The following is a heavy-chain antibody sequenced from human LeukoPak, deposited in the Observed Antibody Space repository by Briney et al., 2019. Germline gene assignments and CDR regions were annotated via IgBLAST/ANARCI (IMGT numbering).Heavy chain of an antibody. V-gene: IGHV3-30*03. D-gene: IGHD5-12*01. J-gene: IGHJ4*02. Sequence: PGGSLRLSCAASRFTFSSYGMHWVRQAPGKGLEWVAVISYDGSNKYYADSVKGRFTISRDNSKNTLYLQMNSLRAEDTAVYYCARWANSGYGYFDYWGQGTLVTVSS. CDR2: ISYDGSNK. CDR3: ARWANSGYGYFDY. CDR1: RFTFSSYG.